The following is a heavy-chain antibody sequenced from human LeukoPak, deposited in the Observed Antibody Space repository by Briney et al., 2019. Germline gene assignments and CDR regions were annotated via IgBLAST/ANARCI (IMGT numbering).Heavy chain of an antibody. Sequence: GGSLRLSCAASGFTFSTYAMSWVRQAPGKGLEWVSAISGSGTTTYYADSVKGRFTISRDNSQNTLYLQMNSLRADDMAVYYCARGAASGGYDYWGQGALVTVSS. V-gene: IGHV3-23*01. D-gene: IGHD3-10*01. CDR3: ARGAASGGYDY. CDR2: ISGSGTTT. J-gene: IGHJ4*02. CDR1: GFTFSTYA.